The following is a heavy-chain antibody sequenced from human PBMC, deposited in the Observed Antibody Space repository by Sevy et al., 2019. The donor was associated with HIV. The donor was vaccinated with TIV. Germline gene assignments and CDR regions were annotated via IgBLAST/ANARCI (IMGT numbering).Heavy chain of an antibody. CDR1: GFTFSDHR. CDR3: ARDRGEILSSAFDY. V-gene: IGHV3-30*03. Sequence: GGSVRLSCAAFGFTFSDHRMHWVRQAPGKGLEWVAVISYDGRNNKYNVDSVKGRFTISRDNSKNTVYLQMNSLRPEDTAIYYCARDRGEILSSAFDYWGQGTLVTVSS. D-gene: IGHD3-16*01. J-gene: IGHJ4*02. CDR2: ISYDGRNNK.